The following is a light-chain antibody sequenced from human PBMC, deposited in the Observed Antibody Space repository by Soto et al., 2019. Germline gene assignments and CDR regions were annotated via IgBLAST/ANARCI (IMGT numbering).Light chain of an antibody. V-gene: IGLV3-9*01. Sequence: SYELTQPLSVSVALGQTAKITCGGNNIGSKIVQWYQQKPGQAPVLVIYRDSTRPSGIPERFSGSNSGNTATLTISRAQAGDEADYYCQAWDSSTANYVFGTGTKLTVL. J-gene: IGLJ1*01. CDR2: RDS. CDR3: QAWDSSTANYV. CDR1: NIGSKI.